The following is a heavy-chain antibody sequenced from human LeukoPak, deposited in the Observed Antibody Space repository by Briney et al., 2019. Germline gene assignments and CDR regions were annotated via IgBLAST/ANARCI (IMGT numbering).Heavy chain of an antibody. CDR2: INPNNGGT. D-gene: IGHD3-22*01. CDR1: GYSFSGHY. CDR3: ARGPSSSGLDSMHLDS. Sequence: ASVKVSCKASGYSFSGHYINWVRQAPGQGLEWMGWINPNNGGTKYEHKFQGRVTMARDTAISTAYMELRGLTSDDTAVYYCARGPSSSGLDSMHLDSWGQGTLVTVSS. J-gene: IGHJ4*02. V-gene: IGHV1-2*07.